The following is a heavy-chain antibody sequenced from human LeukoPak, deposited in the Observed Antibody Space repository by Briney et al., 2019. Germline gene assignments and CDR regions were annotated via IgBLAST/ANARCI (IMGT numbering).Heavy chain of an antibody. D-gene: IGHD3-3*01. V-gene: IGHV3-23*01. J-gene: IGHJ4*02. CDR2: ISGSGGST. Sequence: GGSLRLSCAASGFTFSSYAMSWVRQAPGKGLGWVSAISGSGGSTYYADSVKGRFTISRDNSKNTLYLQMNSLRAEDTAVYYCAKGRNYDFWSGAALFDYWGQGTLVTVSS. CDR3: AKGRNYDFWSGAALFDY. CDR1: GFTFSSYA.